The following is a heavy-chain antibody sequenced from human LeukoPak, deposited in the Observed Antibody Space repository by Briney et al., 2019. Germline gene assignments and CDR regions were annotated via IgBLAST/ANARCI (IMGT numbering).Heavy chain of an antibody. J-gene: IGHJ5*02. CDR1: GFTFSSYA. V-gene: IGHV3-23*01. Sequence: GGSLRLSCAASGFTFSSYAMSWVRQAPGKGLEWVSAISGSGGSTYYAASVKGRFTISRDNSKNTLYLQMNSLRAEDTAVYYCAKGLSYYGSGSYPNWFDPWGQGTLVTVSS. CDR3: AKGLSYYGSGSYPNWFDP. D-gene: IGHD3-10*01. CDR2: ISGSGGST.